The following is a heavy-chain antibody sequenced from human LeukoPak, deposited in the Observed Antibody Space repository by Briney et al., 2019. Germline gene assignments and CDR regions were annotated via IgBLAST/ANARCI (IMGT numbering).Heavy chain of an antibody. CDR1: GFTFSSYW. CDR3: ARLPGSWRPNYFDY. V-gene: IGHV3-7*01. CDR2: IKQDGSEK. Sequence: GGSLRLSCAASGFTFSSYWMSWVRQAPGKGLEWVANIKQDGSEKYYVDSVKGRFTISRDNAKNSLYLQMNSLRAEDTAVYYCARLPGSWRPNYFDYWGQGTLVTVSS. D-gene: IGHD1-1*01. J-gene: IGHJ4*02.